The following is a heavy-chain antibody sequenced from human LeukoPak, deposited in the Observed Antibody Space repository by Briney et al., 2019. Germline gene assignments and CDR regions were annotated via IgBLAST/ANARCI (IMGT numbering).Heavy chain of an antibody. CDR3: AKYSGSYLFDY. J-gene: IGHJ4*02. CDR2: IYSGGST. V-gene: IGHV3-53*01. Sequence: AGSLTLSCAASGFIVNSNYMSWVRQAPGKGLEWVSIIYSGGSTYYADSVKGRFTISRDNSKNTVYLQMNSLRAEDTAVYYCAKYSGSYLFDYWGQGTLVTVSS. CDR1: GFIVNSNY. D-gene: IGHD1-26*01.